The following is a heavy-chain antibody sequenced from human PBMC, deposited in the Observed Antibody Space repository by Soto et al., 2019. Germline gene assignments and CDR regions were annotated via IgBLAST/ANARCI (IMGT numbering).Heavy chain of an antibody. Sequence: EVQLLESGGGLVQPGGSLRLSCAASGFTFSSYAMSWVRQAPGKGLEWVSAISGSGGSTYYADSVKGRFTISRDKSKNTLYLQMNSLRAEDTAVYYCAKSLYYDFWSGQSDYFDYWGQGTLVTVSS. CDR3: AKSLYYDFWSGQSDYFDY. J-gene: IGHJ4*02. D-gene: IGHD3-3*01. V-gene: IGHV3-23*01. CDR1: GFTFSSYA. CDR2: ISGSGGST.